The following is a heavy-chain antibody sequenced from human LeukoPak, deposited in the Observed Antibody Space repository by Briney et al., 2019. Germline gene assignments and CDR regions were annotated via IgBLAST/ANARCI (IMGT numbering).Heavy chain of an antibody. CDR1: GGAITTKSY. V-gene: IGHV4-39*01. D-gene: IGHD6-6*01. Sequence: NPSETLSLTCTISGGAITTKSYWAWIRQPPGKGLEWIGSTYHSGSTYYNPSLKSRVTISVDTSKNQFSLKLSSVTAADTAVYYCAKRYSSSSPSPYFDYWGQGTLVTVSS. CDR3: AKRYSSSSPSPYFDY. J-gene: IGHJ4*02. CDR2: TYHSGST.